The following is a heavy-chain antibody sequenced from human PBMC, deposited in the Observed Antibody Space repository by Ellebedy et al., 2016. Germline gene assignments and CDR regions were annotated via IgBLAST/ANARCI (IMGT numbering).Heavy chain of an antibody. D-gene: IGHD3-22*01. CDR3: ARVGTKTYYYDSSGLP. CDR2: INAGNGDT. Sequence: ASVKVSCKGSGYSFTSYWIDWVRQAPGQRLEWMGRINAGNGDTKYSQKFQGRVTITRDTSASTAYMELSSLRSEDTAVYYCARVGTKTYYYDSSGLPWGQGTMVTVSS. J-gene: IGHJ3*01. V-gene: IGHV1-3*01. CDR1: GYSFTSYW.